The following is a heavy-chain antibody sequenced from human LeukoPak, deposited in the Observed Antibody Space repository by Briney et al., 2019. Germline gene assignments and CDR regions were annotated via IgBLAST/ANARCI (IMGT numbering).Heavy chain of an antibody. CDR1: GFTVSSNY. V-gene: IGHV3-53*01. D-gene: IGHD3-22*01. Sequence: GGYLRLSCAAPGFTVSSNYMSWVRQAPGKGLEWVSVIYSGGSTYYADSVKGRFTISRDNSKNTLYLQMNSLRAEDTAVYYCAREARYYDSSAYWGQGTLVTVSS. CDR2: IYSGGST. J-gene: IGHJ4*02. CDR3: AREARYYDSSAY.